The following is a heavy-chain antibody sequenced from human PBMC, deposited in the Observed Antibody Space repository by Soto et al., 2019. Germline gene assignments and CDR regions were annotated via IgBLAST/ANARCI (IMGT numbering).Heavy chain of an antibody. D-gene: IGHD2-2*01. Sequence: EVQLVESGGGLVQPGRSLRLSCAASGFTFDDYAMHWVRQAPGKGLEWVSGISWNSGSIGDADSVKGRFTISRDNAKNSLYLQMNSLRAEDTALYYCAKDNGYCSSTSCYNWFDPWGQGTLVTVSS. CDR3: AKDNGYCSSTSCYNWFDP. V-gene: IGHV3-9*01. CDR2: ISWNSGSI. CDR1: GFTFDDYA. J-gene: IGHJ5*02.